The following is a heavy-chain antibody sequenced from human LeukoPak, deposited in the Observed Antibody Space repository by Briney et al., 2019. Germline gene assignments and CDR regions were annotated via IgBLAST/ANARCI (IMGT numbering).Heavy chain of an antibody. CDR1: GFSLSTSGMC. D-gene: IGHD6-6*01. CDR3: AWIQDPEYSSSSIADY. J-gene: IGHJ4*02. V-gene: IGHV2-70*11. Sequence: ESGPALVKPTQTLTLTCTFSGFSLSTSGMCVSWIRQPPGKALEWLARIDWDDDKYYSTSLKTRLTISKDTSKNQVVLTMTNMDPVDTATYYCAWIQDPEYSSSSIADYWGQGTLVTVSS. CDR2: IDWDDDK.